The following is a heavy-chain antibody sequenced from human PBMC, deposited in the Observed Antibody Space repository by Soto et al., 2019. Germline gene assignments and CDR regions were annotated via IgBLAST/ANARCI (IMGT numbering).Heavy chain of an antibody. Sequence: PGGSLRLSCAASGFTFSSYAMHWVRQAPGKGLEWVAVISYDGSNKYYADSVKGRFTISRDNSKNTLYLQMNSLRAEDTAVYYCARESPAAAGRPSEYFQHWGQGTLVTVSS. D-gene: IGHD6-13*01. V-gene: IGHV3-30-3*01. CDR3: ARESPAAAGRPSEYFQH. CDR2: ISYDGSNK. J-gene: IGHJ1*01. CDR1: GFTFSSYA.